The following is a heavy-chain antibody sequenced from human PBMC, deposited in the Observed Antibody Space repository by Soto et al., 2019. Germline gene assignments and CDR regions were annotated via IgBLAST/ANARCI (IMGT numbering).Heavy chain of an antibody. V-gene: IGHV3-23*01. CDR2: NSGSGGST. Sequence: PGGSLRLSCAASGFTFSSYGMHWVRQAPGKGLERVSANSGSGGSTYYADSVKGRFTISRDNSKNTLYLQMNSLRAEDTAVYYCAKIPHSSSWYLDAFDIWGQGTMVTVSS. D-gene: IGHD6-13*01. CDR1: GFTFSSYG. J-gene: IGHJ3*02. CDR3: AKIPHSSSWYLDAFDI.